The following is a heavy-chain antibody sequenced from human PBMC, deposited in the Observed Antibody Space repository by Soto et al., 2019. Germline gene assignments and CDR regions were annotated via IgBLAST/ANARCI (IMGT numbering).Heavy chain of an antibody. Sequence: SVKVSCKASGGTFSIYAISWVLQAPGQGLEWMGGIIPIFGTANYAQKFQGRVTITADESTSTAYMELSSLRSEDTAVYYCARDSRLESSRNYYGMDVWGQGTTVTVSS. CDR1: GGTFSIYA. CDR3: ARDSRLESSRNYYGMDV. CDR2: IIPIFGTA. J-gene: IGHJ6*02. D-gene: IGHD1-1*01. V-gene: IGHV1-69*13.